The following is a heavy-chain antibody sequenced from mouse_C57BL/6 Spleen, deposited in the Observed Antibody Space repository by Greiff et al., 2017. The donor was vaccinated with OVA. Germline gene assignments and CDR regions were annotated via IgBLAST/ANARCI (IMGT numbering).Heavy chain of an antibody. CDR2: IYPGSGNT. D-gene: IGHD2-3*01. CDR1: GYSFTSYY. CDR3: ARDDGYYRYFDV. J-gene: IGHJ1*03. Sequence: QVQLQQSGPELVKPGASVKISCKASGYSFTSYYIHWVKQRPGQGLEWIGWIYPGSGNTKYNEKFKGKATLTADTSASTAYMEHSSLKNEDSAVYYCARDDGYYRYFDVWGKGTTVTVSS. V-gene: IGHV1-66*01.